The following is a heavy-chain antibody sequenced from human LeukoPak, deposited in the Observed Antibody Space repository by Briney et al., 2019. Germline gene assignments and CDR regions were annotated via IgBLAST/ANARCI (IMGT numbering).Heavy chain of an antibody. CDR3: ARDSLNSGYDGEVDY. CDR2: ISAYNGNT. CDR1: GYTFTSNG. V-gene: IGHV1-18*04. D-gene: IGHD5-12*01. J-gene: IGHJ4*02. Sequence: ASVKVSCKASGYTFTSNGISWVRQAPGQGLEWMGWISAYNGNTNYAQKLQGGVTMTTDTSTSTAYMELGSLRSDDTAVYYCARDSLNSGYDGEVDYWGQGTLVTVSS.